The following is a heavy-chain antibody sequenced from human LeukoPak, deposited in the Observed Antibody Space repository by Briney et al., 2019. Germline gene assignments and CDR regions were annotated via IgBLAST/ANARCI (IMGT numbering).Heavy chain of an antibody. CDR1: GFTFSSYS. J-gene: IGHJ4*02. CDR2: ISSSSSTI. V-gene: IGHV3-48*01. Sequence: PGGSLRLSCAASGFTFSSYSMNWVRQAPGKGLEWVSYISSSSSTIYYADSVKGRFTISRDNAKNSLYLQMNSLRAEDTAVYYCARDEQLVSRYWGQGTLVTVSS. D-gene: IGHD6-6*01. CDR3: ARDEQLVSRY.